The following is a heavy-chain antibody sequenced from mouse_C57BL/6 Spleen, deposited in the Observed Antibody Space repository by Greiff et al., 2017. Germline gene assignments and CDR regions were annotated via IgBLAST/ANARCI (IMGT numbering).Heavy chain of an antibody. CDR2: ISYDGSN. J-gene: IGHJ2*01. Sequence: EVKLMESGPGLVKPSQSLSLTCSVTGYSITSGYYWNWIRQFPGNKLEWMGYISYDGSNNYNPSLKNRIPITRDTSKNQFFLKLNSVTTEDTATYYCARGGYDYPFDYWGQGTTLTVSS. D-gene: IGHD2-4*01. V-gene: IGHV3-6*01. CDR1: GYSITSGYY. CDR3: ARGGYDYPFDY.